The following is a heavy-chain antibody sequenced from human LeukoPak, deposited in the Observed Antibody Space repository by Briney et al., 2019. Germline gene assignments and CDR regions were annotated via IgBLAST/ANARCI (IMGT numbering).Heavy chain of an antibody. D-gene: IGHD5-18*01. CDR3: AKDDRIQTRRYSYNY. CDR1: GFTFSSYG. CDR2: IRGSGDST. V-gene: IGHV3-23*01. J-gene: IGHJ4*02. Sequence: PGGTLRLSRAASGFTFSSYGMSWVRQAPGKGLEWVSAIRGSGDSTYYADSVKGRFTISRDNSKNTLYLQMNSLRAEDTAVYYCAKDDRIQTRRYSYNYWGQGTLVTVSS.